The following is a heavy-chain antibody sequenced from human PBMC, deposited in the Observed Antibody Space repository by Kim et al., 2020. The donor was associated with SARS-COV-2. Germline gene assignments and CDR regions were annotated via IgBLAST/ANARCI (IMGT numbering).Heavy chain of an antibody. D-gene: IGHD2-15*01. CDR3: AKDRNYCSGGSCFYPNWFDP. V-gene: IGHV3-33*06. CDR1: GFTFSSYA. Sequence: GGSLRLSCAASGFTFSSYAMHWVRQAPGKGLEWVAVIWYDGSNKYYADSVKGRFTISRDNSKNTLYLQMNSLRAEDTAVYYCAKDRNYCSGGSCFYPNWFDPWGQGTLVTVSS. CDR2: IWYDGSNK. J-gene: IGHJ5*02.